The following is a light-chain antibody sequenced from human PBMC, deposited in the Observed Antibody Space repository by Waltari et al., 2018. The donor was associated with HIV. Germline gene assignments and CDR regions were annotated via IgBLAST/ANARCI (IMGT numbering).Light chain of an antibody. J-gene: IGLJ3*02. CDR1: SSDKY. Sequence: QSALTQPASVSGSPGQSITISCTGTSSDKYLSWYQHHPGKGPKVIIYEVSHRPSGVSTRFSGSQSGNTASLTISGLQPEDEAEYFCTSYISSSTPEFGGGTKLTVL. CDR2: EVS. CDR3: TSYISSSTPE. V-gene: IGLV2-14*01.